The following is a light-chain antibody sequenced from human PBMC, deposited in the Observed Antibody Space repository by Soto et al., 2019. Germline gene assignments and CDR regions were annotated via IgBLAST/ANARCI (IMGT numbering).Light chain of an antibody. CDR1: SSNIGSNT. J-gene: IGLJ1*01. Sequence: QSVLTQPPSASGTPGQIVAISCSGSSSNIGSNTVTWYQQLPGTAPKLLIYSTSQRSSGVPGRFCGSKSGASASLSISGLQSEDEADYYCAAWDDRLDVYVFGTGTKLTVL. CDR3: AAWDDRLDVYV. CDR2: STS. V-gene: IGLV1-44*01.